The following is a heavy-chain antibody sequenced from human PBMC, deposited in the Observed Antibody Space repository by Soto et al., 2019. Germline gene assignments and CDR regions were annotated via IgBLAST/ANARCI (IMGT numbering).Heavy chain of an antibody. CDR1: GFTFSNYA. CDR3: VKSSGESYPGSRAFDF. D-gene: IGHD3-10*01. CDR2: ITNSGGDT. V-gene: IGHV3-23*01. Sequence: EVQLLESGGGLVQPGGSLRLSCAASGFTFSNYAMAWVRQAPGEGLEWVSVITNSGGDTLHADSVKGRFTIFRDNSKNTLYLQMNSLRAEYTAIYYCVKSSGESYPGSRAFDFWGQGTRVTVSS. J-gene: IGHJ4*02.